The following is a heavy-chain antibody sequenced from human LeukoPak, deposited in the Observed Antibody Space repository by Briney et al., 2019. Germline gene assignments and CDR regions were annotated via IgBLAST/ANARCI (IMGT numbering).Heavy chain of an antibody. Sequence: GGSLRLSCAASGFTFSSYSMNWVRQAPGKGLEWVSSINSSSSYIYYADSVKGRFTISRDNAKNSLYLQMNSLRAEDTAVYYCARDQWSPDFDYWGQGTLVTVSS. D-gene: IGHD2-15*01. CDR3: ARDQWSPDFDY. V-gene: IGHV3-21*01. CDR1: GFTFSSYS. J-gene: IGHJ4*02. CDR2: INSSSSYI.